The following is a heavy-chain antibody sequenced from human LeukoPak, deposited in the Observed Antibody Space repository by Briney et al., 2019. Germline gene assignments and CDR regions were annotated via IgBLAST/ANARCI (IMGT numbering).Heavy chain of an antibody. CDR1: GGSISSYY. J-gene: IGHJ6*02. CDR3: AGGPYYYYGMDV. Sequence: SETLSLSCTVSGGSISSYYWSWIRQPPGKGLEWIGYIYYSGSTNYNPSLKSRVTISVDASKNQFSLKLSSVTAADTAVYYCAGGPYYYYGMDVWGQGTTVTVSS. V-gene: IGHV4-59*08. CDR2: IYYSGST.